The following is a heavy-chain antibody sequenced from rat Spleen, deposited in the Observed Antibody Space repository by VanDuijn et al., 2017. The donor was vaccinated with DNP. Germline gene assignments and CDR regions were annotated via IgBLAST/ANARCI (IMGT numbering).Heavy chain of an antibody. CDR1: GFSLTSYG. CDR2: IWSGGSI. CDR3: ARWGYTTDYAMDA. J-gene: IGHJ4*01. V-gene: IGHV2-16*01. D-gene: IGHD1-6*01. Sequence: QVQLKESGPGLVQASQTLSLTCTVSGFSLTSYGVSWVRQPPGKGLEWIGAIWSGGSIDYNSLLKSRLSISRDASKSQVLLKRNSLQTEDTAMYFCARWGYTTDYAMDAWGQGTSVTVSS.